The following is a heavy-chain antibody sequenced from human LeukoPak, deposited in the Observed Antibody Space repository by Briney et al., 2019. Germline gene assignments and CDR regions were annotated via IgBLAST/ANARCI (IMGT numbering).Heavy chain of an antibody. V-gene: IGHV1-24*01. Sequence: ASVKVSCKVSGYMLTELSMHWVRQAPGKGLEWMGGCDPEDGEIIYAQKFQGRVTMTGDTSTDTAYMELTSLRSEDTAVYYCATVPPPLRYCTTTTCDLTGYWGQGTLVTVSS. CDR3: ATVPPPLRYCTTTTCDLTGY. J-gene: IGHJ4*02. CDR1: GYMLTELS. CDR2: CDPEDGEI. D-gene: IGHD2-2*01.